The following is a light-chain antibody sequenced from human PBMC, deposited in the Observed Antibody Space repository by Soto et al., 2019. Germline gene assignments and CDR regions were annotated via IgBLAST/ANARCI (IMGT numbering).Light chain of an antibody. V-gene: IGKV3-11*01. CDR1: QNLGTLY. CDR3: QQRTNWSYT. J-gene: IGKJ2*01. CDR2: DAS. Sequence: EIVLTQSPGTLSLSPGERGTLSCRASQNLGTLYLAWFQQKPGQAPRLLIYDASNRATGIPARFSGTGSGTDFTLTISSLEPEDFAVYYCQQRTNWSYTFGQGTKVDIK.